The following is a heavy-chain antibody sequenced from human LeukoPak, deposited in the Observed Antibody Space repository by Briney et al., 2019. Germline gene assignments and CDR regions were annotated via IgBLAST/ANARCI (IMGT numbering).Heavy chain of an antibody. CDR1: GYTFNRYG. CDR2: ISGYNGNT. Sequence: ASVKVSCKASGYTFNRYGITWVRQAPGQGLEWMGWISGYNGNTNYAQKLQGRVTMTTDTSTSKAYMELRSLRSDDTAMYYCARDYGYGVTVMISDDYWGQGTLVTVSS. J-gene: IGHJ4*02. V-gene: IGHV1-18*01. D-gene: IGHD5-12*01. CDR3: ARDYGYGVTVMISDDY.